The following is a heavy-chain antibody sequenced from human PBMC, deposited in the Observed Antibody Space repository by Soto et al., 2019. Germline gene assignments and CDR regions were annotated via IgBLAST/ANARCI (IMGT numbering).Heavy chain of an antibody. Sequence: GGSQRLSCAASGFNFSSYARHWVRQAPGKGLEYVSAISSNGGSTYYANSVKGRFTISRDNSKNTLYLQMGSLRAEDMAVYYCARHMHYYGSGSYYVAHAFDIWGQGTMVTVSS. D-gene: IGHD3-10*01. J-gene: IGHJ3*02. CDR3: ARHMHYYGSGSYYVAHAFDI. CDR1: GFNFSSYA. V-gene: IGHV3-64*01. CDR2: ISSNGGST.